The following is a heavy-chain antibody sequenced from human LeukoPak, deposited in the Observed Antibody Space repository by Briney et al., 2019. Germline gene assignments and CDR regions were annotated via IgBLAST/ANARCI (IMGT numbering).Heavy chain of an antibody. CDR3: ARHGVVPATDDAFDI. D-gene: IGHD2-2*01. V-gene: IGHV5-51*01. CDR1: GYSFTNYW. CDR2: IFLGDSDT. J-gene: IGHJ3*02. Sequence: GESLKISCKLSGYSFTNYWIGWVRQMPGKGLEWMGIIFLGDSDTRYSPSFRGLVTFSADKSINTAYLHWSSLKASDTALYYCARHGVVPATDDAFDIWGQGTMVTASS.